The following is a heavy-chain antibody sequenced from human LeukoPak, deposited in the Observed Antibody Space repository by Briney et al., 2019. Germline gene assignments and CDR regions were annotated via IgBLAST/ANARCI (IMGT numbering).Heavy chain of an antibody. J-gene: IGHJ4*02. D-gene: IGHD3-10*01. V-gene: IGHV3-21*01. CDR2: ISSSSSYI. Sequence: PGGSLRLSCAASGFTFSSYSMNWVRQAPGKGLEWVSFISSSSSYIFYAESVKGRFTISRDNAKYSLYLQMNSLRAEDTAVYYCARGDGIGGSFDYWGQGTLVTVSS. CDR3: ARGDGIGGSFDY. CDR1: GFTFSSYS.